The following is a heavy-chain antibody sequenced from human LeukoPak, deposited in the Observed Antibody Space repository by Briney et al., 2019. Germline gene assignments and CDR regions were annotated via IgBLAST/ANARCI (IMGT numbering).Heavy chain of an antibody. CDR3: ARTGFGFNFDI. D-gene: IGHD3-3*01. CDR1: GGSISSYY. V-gene: IGHV4-59*01. Sequence: PSETLSLTCTVSGGSISSYYWSWTRQPPGKGLEWIGYIYYSGSTNYNPSLKSRVTISVDTSKNQFSLKLSSVTAADTAVYYCARTGFGFNFDIWGQGTMVTVSS. CDR2: IYYSGST. J-gene: IGHJ3*02.